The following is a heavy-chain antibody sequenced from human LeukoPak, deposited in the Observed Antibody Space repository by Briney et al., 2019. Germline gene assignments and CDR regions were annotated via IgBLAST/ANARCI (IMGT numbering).Heavy chain of an antibody. Sequence: PGGSLRLSCAASGFTFSSYEMNWVRQAPGKGLEWVSYISSSGSTIYYADSVKGRFTISRDNSKNTLYLQMNSLRAEDTAVYYCAKEPPRAPYQLLYENWFDPWGQGTLVTVSS. CDR2: ISSSGSTI. D-gene: IGHD2-2*02. J-gene: IGHJ5*02. CDR1: GFTFSSYE. CDR3: AKEPPRAPYQLLYENWFDP. V-gene: IGHV3-48*03.